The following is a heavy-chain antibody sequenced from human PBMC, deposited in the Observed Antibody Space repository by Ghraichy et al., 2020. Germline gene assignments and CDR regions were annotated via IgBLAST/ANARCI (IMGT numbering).Heavy chain of an antibody. CDR2: ISGSGGST. CDR1: GFTFSSYA. D-gene: IGHD2-21*02. V-gene: IGHV3-23*01. CDR3: AKSHGRYCGGDCYPPGAFDI. Sequence: GGSLRLSCAASGFTFSSYAMSWVRQAPGKGLEWVSAISGSGGSTYYADSVKGRFTISRDNSKNTLYLQMNSLRAEDTAVYYCAKSHGRYCGGDCYPPGAFDIWGQGTMVTVSS. J-gene: IGHJ3*02.